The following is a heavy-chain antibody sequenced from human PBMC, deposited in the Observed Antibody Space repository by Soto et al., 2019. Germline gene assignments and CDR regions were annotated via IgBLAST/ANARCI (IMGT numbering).Heavy chain of an antibody. V-gene: IGHV3-21*01. CDR3: ARAEAGAGHYYYYYLDV. CDR1: GFTFSSYS. J-gene: IGHJ6*03. D-gene: IGHD6-19*01. Sequence: GGSLRLSCAASGFTFSSYSMNWVRQAPGKGLEWVSSISSSSSYIYYADSVKGRFTISRDNAKNSLYLQMNSLRAEDTAVYYCARAEAGAGHYYYYYLDVWGKGTRFTVSS. CDR2: ISSSSSYI.